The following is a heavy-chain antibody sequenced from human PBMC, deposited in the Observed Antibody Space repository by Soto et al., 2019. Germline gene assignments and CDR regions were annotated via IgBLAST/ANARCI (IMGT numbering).Heavy chain of an antibody. CDR2: ISASGGTT. CDR1: GFTFSTYG. Sequence: EVQLLESGGGLVQPGGSLRLSCVASGFTFSTYGMNWVRQVPGKGLEWVAGISASGGTTYYAESVKGRFTISRDKSENTVYLQMNSLRAEDTAVYYCARRGWSSDFDSWGQGTLVTVSS. V-gene: IGHV3-23*01. CDR3: ARRGWSSDFDS. D-gene: IGHD6-19*01. J-gene: IGHJ4*02.